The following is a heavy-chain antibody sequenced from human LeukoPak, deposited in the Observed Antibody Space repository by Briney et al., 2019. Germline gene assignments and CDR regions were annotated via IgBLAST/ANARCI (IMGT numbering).Heavy chain of an antibody. Sequence: PSETLSLTCTVSGGSISSYYWSWIRQPAGKGLEWIGRIYTSGSTNYNPSLKSRVTMPVDTSKNQFSLKLSSVTAADTAVYYCARVTYFDWLQFSFDYWGQGTLVAVSS. J-gene: IGHJ4*02. CDR2: IYTSGST. CDR3: ARVTYFDWLQFSFDY. V-gene: IGHV4-4*07. CDR1: GGSISSYY. D-gene: IGHD3-9*01.